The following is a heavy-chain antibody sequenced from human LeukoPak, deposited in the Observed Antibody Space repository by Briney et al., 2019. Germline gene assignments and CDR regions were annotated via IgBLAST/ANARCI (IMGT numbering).Heavy chain of an antibody. V-gene: IGHV5-51*01. J-gene: IGHJ4*02. CDR1: GYSFTSYW. CDR2: IYPGDSDT. D-gene: IGHD5-18*01. CDR3: ARGVDTAIYYFDY. Sequence: GESLKISCKGSGYSFTSYWIGWVRQMPGEGLEWMGIIYPGDSDTRYSPSFQGQVTISADKSISTAYLQWSSLKASDTAMYYCARGVDTAIYYFDYWGQRTLVTVSS.